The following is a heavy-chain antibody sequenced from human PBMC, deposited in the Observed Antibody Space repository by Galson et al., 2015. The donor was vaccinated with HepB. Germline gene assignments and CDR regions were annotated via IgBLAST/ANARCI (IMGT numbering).Heavy chain of an antibody. J-gene: IGHJ4*02. CDR1: GYTFTSYY. V-gene: IGHV1-46*03. CDR3: ARGKEDIAAQVPQGAVDY. CDR2: INPSGGST. Sequence: SVKVSCKASGYTFTSYYMHWVRQVPGQGLEWMGIINPSGGSTSYAQKFQGRVTMTRDTSTSTVYMELSSLRSEDTAVYYCARGKEDIAAQVPQGAVDYWGQGTLVTVSS. D-gene: IGHD6-13*01.